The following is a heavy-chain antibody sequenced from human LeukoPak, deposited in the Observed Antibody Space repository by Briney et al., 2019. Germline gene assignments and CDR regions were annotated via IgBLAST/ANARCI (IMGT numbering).Heavy chain of an antibody. CDR1: GFTFSLCG. J-gene: IGHJ4*02. V-gene: IGHV3-33*06. CDR2: ISNDGSKT. Sequence: GGSLGLSCAASGFTFSLCGMHWVRQAPGKGLEWVALISNDGSKTYYADSVKGRFTISRDNSKNTVYLQVSSLRADDTAVYYCAKDSRGANFFGDFDYWGQGTLVTVSS. D-gene: IGHD3-10*01. CDR3: AKDSRGANFFGDFDY.